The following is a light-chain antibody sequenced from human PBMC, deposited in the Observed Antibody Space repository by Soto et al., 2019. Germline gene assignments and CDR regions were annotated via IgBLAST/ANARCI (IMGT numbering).Light chain of an antibody. CDR3: SSYRSSGALV. CDR1: SRDVGIYNY. V-gene: IGLV2-14*01. Sequence: QSVLTQPRSVSGSPGQSVTVSCTGTSRDVGIYNYVSWYQQRPGTAPKLMIYEVSNRPSGVSNRFSGSKSGNTASLTISGLQAEDEAEFYCSSYRSSGALVFGGGTKLTVL. J-gene: IGLJ3*02. CDR2: EVS.